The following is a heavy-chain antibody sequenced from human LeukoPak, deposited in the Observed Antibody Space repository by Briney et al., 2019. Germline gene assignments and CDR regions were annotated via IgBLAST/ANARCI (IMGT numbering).Heavy chain of an antibody. CDR1: GYSFTSYW. J-gene: IGHJ4*02. D-gene: IGHD3-10*01. Sequence: VESLKISCKGSGYSFTSYWISWVRQMPGQGMAWMGRIDPSDSYTNYSPPFQRHVTISADKSISTAYLQWSSLKASDTAMYYCARLRPPYYYGSGSYYPLDYWGQGTLVTVSS. V-gene: IGHV5-10-1*01. CDR2: IDPSDSYT. CDR3: ARLRPPYYYGSGSYYPLDY.